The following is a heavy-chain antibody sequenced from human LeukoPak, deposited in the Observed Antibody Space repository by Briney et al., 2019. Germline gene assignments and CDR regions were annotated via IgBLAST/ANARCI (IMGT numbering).Heavy chain of an antibody. Sequence: SETLSLTCTVSGGSLSNYYWSWIRQPPGKGLEGIGYIYYSGSTNYNPSLRSRVTISVDTSKNQFSLKLSSVTAADTAVYYCARDHREGYYYVPGAVDYWGQGTLVTVSS. J-gene: IGHJ4*02. V-gene: IGHV4-59*01. D-gene: IGHD3-10*02. CDR2: IYYSGST. CDR1: GGSLSNYY. CDR3: ARDHREGYYYVPGAVDY.